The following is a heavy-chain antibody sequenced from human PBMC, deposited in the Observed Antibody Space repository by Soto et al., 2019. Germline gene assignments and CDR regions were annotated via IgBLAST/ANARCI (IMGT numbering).Heavy chain of an antibody. CDR2: ISATGGGT. J-gene: IGHJ5*01. V-gene: IGHV3-23*01. Sequence: GGSLRLSCAASGFKFGSYAMSWVRQAPGKRLEWVSLISATGGGTYYADSVKGRFTISRDNSDNTLYLQVHSLRAEDTAVYYCAKDRRAGGNSAFYFDFWGQGXQVTVYS. CDR1: GFKFGSYA. D-gene: IGHD3-16*01. CDR3: AKDRRAGGNSAFYFDF.